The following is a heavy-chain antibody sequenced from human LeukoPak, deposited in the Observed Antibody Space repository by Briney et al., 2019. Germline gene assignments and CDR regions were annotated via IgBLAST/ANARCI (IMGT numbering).Heavy chain of an antibody. CDR1: GFTFSSYA. D-gene: IGHD1-26*01. V-gene: IGHV3-23*01. CDR3: AKDGSYYSESYYFDY. J-gene: IGHJ4*02. Sequence: GGSLRLSCAASGFTFSSYAMSWVRQAPGKGLEWVSAISGSGGSTYYADSVEGRFTISRDNSKNTLYLQMNSLRAEDTAVYYCAKDGSYYSESYYFDYWGQGTLVTVSS. CDR2: ISGSGGST.